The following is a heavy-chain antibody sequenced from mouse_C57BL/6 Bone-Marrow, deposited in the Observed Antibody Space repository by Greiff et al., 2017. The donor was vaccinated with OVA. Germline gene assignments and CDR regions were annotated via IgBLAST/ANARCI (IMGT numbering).Heavy chain of an antibody. CDR3: AFNYDYAWFAY. D-gene: IGHD2-4*01. J-gene: IGHJ3*01. CDR1: GYSFTGYY. V-gene: IGHV1-31*01. CDR2: IYPYNGVS. Sequence: VQLQQSGPELVKPGASVKISCKASGYSFTGYYMHWVKQSHGNILDWIGYIYPYNGVSSYNQKFKGKATLTVDKSSSTAYMQLSSLTSEDSAVYYCAFNYDYAWFAYWGQGTLVTVSA.